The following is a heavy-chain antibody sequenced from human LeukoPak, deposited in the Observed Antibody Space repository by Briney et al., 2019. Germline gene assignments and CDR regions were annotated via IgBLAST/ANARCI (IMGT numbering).Heavy chain of an antibody. V-gene: IGHV1-69*13. Sequence: GASVKVSCKASGGTFSSYAISWVRQAPGQGLEWMGGIIPIFGTANYAQKFQGRVTITADESTSTAYMELSSLRSEDTAVYYCARGYSSSSGGHFDYWGQGTLVTVSS. CDR1: GGTFSSYA. J-gene: IGHJ4*02. CDR2: IIPIFGTA. CDR3: ARGYSSSSGGHFDY. D-gene: IGHD6-6*01.